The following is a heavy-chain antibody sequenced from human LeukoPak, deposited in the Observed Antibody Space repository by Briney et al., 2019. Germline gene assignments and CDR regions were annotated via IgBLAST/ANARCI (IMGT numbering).Heavy chain of an antibody. CDR2: INPNSGGT. D-gene: IGHD5-12*01. CDR3: ARARLYSGSENYYFDY. J-gene: IGHJ4*02. CDR1: GYTFTGYY. V-gene: IGHV1-2*02. Sequence: ASVKVSCKASGYTFTGYYMHWVRQAPGQGLEWMGWINPNSGGTNYAQKFQGRVTMTRDTPINTAYMELSRLRSDDTAVYYCARARLYSGSENYYFDYWGQGTLVTVSS.